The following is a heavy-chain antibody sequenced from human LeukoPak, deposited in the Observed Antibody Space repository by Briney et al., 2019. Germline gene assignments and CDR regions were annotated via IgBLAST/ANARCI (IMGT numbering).Heavy chain of an antibody. CDR2: IYSAGST. Sequence: PGGSLRLSCAASGFTVSSSYMSWVRQAPGKGLEWVSVIYSAGSTFYADSVKGRFTISRDNSKNTLSLQMNSLRAEDTAIYYCARAEDGSITGFDYWGQGTLVTVSS. D-gene: IGHD3-10*01. CDR1: GFTVSSSY. J-gene: IGHJ4*02. CDR3: ARAEDGSITGFDY. V-gene: IGHV3-66*01.